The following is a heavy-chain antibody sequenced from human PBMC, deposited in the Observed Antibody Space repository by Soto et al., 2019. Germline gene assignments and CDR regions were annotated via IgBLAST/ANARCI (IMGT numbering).Heavy chain of an antibody. CDR3: ARSVEGHFDY. CDR1: GFRFSIYS. Sequence: EVQLVESGGALVQRGGPLTLSCAASGFRFSIYSMNWVRQAPGKGLEWSAYITSDTKTIKYAESVKGRFTISRDNAKNSVYLQMDNLSDEDTAVYYCARSVEGHFDYWGQGTVVTVSS. J-gene: IGHJ4*02. CDR2: ITSDTKTI. V-gene: IGHV3-48*02. D-gene: IGHD6-19*01.